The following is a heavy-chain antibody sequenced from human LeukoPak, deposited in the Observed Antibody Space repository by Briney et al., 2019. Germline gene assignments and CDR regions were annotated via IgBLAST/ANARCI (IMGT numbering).Heavy chain of an antibody. CDR2: IFHSGST. J-gene: IGHJ3*02. D-gene: IGHD5-18*01. Sequence: SGTLSLTCAVSGGSIGSSNWWSWVRQPPGKGLEWIGEIFHSGSTNYNPSLKSRVTISVDRSKNQFSLKLSSVTAADTAVYYCARGTSYLWGAFDIWGQGTMVTVSS. CDR1: GGSIGSSNW. V-gene: IGHV4-4*02. CDR3: ARGTSYLWGAFDI.